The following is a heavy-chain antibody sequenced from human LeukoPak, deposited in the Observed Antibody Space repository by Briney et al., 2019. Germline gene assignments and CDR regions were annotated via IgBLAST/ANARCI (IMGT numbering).Heavy chain of an antibody. J-gene: IGHJ5*02. Sequence: GASVKVSCKAFGYSLDSYAISWVRQAPGQGLEWMGWINTNTGKPTYAQGFRGRLVFSLDTSVSTAYLQISGLKAEDTAVYFCARDFGGFDPWGQGTQVTVSS. CDR3: ARDFGGFDP. D-gene: IGHD3-10*01. CDR2: INTNTGKP. V-gene: IGHV7-4-1*02. CDR1: GYSLDSYA.